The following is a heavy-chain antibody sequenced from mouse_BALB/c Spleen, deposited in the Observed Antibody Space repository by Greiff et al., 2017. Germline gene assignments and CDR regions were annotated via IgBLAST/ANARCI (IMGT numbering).Heavy chain of an antibody. CDR3: ARDATYYAMDY. D-gene: IGHD1-1*01. J-gene: IGHJ4*01. CDR1: GFTFSSFG. Sequence: EVQLHQSGGGLVQPGGSRKLSCAASGFTFSSFGMHWVRQAPEKGLEWVAYISSGSSTIYYADTVKGRFTISRDNPKNTLFLQMTSLRSEDTAMYYCARDATYYAMDYWGQGTSVTGSS. CDR2: ISSGSSTI. V-gene: IGHV5-17*02.